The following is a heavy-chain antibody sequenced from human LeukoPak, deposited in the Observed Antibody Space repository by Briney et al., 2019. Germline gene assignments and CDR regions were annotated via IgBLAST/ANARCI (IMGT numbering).Heavy chain of an antibody. CDR2: IIPIFGTA. D-gene: IGHD1-26*01. CDR3: ALASESYSYYHYGMHV. V-gene: IGHV1-69*13. J-gene: IGHJ6*02. Sequence: SVKVSCKASGCTFNSYAISWVRQAPGQGLEWMGGIIPIFGTANYAQKFQGRVTITADESTSTAYMELSSLRSEDTAVYYCALASESYSYYHYGMHVWGQGTTVTVSS. CDR1: GCTFNSYA.